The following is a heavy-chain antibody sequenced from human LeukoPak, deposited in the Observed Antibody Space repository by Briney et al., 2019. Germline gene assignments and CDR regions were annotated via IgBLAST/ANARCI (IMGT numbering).Heavy chain of an antibody. V-gene: IGHV1-18*01. CDR2: ISAYNGNT. J-gene: IGHJ4*02. CDR1: GYTFTSYG. Sequence: GASVKVSCKASGYTFTSYGISWVRQALGQGLEWMGWISAYNGNTNYAQKLQGRVTMTTDTSTSTAYMELRSLRSDDTAVYYCARGKVKTGTTADYFGYWGQGTLVTVSS. CDR3: ARGKVKTGTTADYFGY. D-gene: IGHD1-7*01.